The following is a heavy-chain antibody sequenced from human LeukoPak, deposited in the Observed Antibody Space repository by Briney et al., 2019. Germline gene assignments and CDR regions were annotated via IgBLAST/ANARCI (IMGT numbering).Heavy chain of an antibody. Sequence: VSCXXSXGXFSXYAIXWVRQAPGQGLEWMGGIIPIFGTANYAQKFQGRVTITTDESTSTAYMELSSLRSEDTAVYYCAFIAVAGRPFDYWGQGTLVTVSS. J-gene: IGHJ4*02. CDR1: XGXFSXYA. CDR2: IIPIFGTA. D-gene: IGHD6-19*01. V-gene: IGHV1-69*05. CDR3: AFIAVAGRPFDY.